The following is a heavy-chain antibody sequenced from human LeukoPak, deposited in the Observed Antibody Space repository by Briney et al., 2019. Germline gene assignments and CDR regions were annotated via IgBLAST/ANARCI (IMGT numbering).Heavy chain of an antibody. CDR1: GFTFSSYA. V-gene: IGHV3-23*01. Sequence: PGGSLRLSCAASGFTFSSYAMSWVRQAPGKGLEWVSAISGSGGSTYYADSVKGRFTISRDNSKNTLYLQMNSQRAEDTAVYYCANPGGVVVIRLFAFDIWGQGTMVTVSS. J-gene: IGHJ3*02. D-gene: IGHD3-22*01. CDR2: ISGSGGST. CDR3: ANPGGVVVIRLFAFDI.